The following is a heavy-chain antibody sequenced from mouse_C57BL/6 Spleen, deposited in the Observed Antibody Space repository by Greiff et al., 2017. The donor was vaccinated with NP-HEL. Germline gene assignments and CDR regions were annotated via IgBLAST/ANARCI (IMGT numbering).Heavy chain of an antibody. CDR3: ARRGMGYYGSSFDY. CDR1: GYTFTSYW. Sequence: VQLQQPGAELVKPGASVKMSCKASGYTFTSYWITWVKPRPGQGLEWIGDIYPGSGSTNYIEKFKSKATLTVDTSSSTAYMQLSSLTSEDSAVYYCARRGMGYYGSSFDYWGQGTTLTVSS. D-gene: IGHD1-1*01. J-gene: IGHJ2*01. V-gene: IGHV1-55*01. CDR2: IYPGSGST.